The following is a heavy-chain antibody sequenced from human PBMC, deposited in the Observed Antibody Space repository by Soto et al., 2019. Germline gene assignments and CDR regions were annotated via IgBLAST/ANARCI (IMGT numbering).Heavy chain of an antibody. J-gene: IGHJ5*02. CDR3: ARALKGYCSGGSCYFAGFDP. D-gene: IGHD2-15*01. V-gene: IGHV1-69*13. CDR1: GGTFSSYA. CDR2: IIPIFGTA. Sequence: SVKVSCKASGGTFSSYAISWVRQAPGQGLEWMGGIIPIFGTANYAQKFQGRVTITADESTSTAYMELSSLRSEDKAVYYCARALKGYCSGGSCYFAGFDPWGQGTLVTVSS.